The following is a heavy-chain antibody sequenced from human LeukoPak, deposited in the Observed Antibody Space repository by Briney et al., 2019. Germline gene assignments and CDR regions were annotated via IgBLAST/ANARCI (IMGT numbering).Heavy chain of an antibody. CDR3: AREFYSGSYDSRGYFDY. CDR2: IYYSGST. D-gene: IGHD1-26*01. CDR1: GGSISGSSYY. V-gene: IGHV4-39*07. Sequence: PSETLSLTCTVSGGSISGSSYYWGWIRQPPGKGLEWIGSIYYSGSTNYNPSLKSRVTISVDTSKNQFSLKLSSVAAADTAVYYCAREFYSGSYDSRGYFDYWGQGTLVTVSS. J-gene: IGHJ4*02.